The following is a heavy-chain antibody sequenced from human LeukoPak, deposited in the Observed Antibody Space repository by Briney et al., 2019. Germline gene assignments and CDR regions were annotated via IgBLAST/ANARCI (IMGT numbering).Heavy chain of an antibody. D-gene: IGHD3-9*01. V-gene: IGHV4-59*01. CDR2: IYYSGST. CDR3: ARYSYDILTGYPKGWIDP. Sequence: SETLSLTCTVSGGSISSYYWSWIRQPPGKGLEWIGYIYYSGSTNYNPSLKSRVTISVDTSKNQFSLKLSSVTAADTAVYYCARYSYDILTGYPKGWIDPWGQGTLVTVSS. J-gene: IGHJ5*02. CDR1: GGSISSYY.